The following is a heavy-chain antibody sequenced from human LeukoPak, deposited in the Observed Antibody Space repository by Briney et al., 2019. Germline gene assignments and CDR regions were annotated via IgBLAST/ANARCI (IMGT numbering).Heavy chain of an antibody. D-gene: IGHD2-2*01. CDR1: GFTFSSYG. CDR2: ISYDGSNK. CDR3: ARDSARYCSSTSCYSFDY. J-gene: IGHJ4*02. Sequence: GGSLRLSCAASGFTFSSYGMHWVRQAPGKGLEWVAVISYDGSNKYYADSVKGRFTISRDNSKNTLYLQMNSLRAEDTAVYYCARDSARYCSSTSCYSFDYWGQGTLVTVSS. V-gene: IGHV3-30*03.